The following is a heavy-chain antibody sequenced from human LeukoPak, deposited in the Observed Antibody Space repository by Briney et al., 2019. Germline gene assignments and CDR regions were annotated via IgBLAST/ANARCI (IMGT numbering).Heavy chain of an antibody. CDR3: ARYRQPYCSGGSCNYYYGMDV. J-gene: IGHJ6*02. D-gene: IGHD2-15*01. Sequence: LETLSLTCAVYGGSFSGYYWSWIRQPPGKGLEWIGEINHSGSTNYNPSLKSRVTISVDTSKNQISLKLSSVTAADTAVYYCARYRQPYCSGGSCNYYYGMDVWGQGTTVTVSS. V-gene: IGHV4-34*01. CDR2: INHSGST. CDR1: GGSFSGYY.